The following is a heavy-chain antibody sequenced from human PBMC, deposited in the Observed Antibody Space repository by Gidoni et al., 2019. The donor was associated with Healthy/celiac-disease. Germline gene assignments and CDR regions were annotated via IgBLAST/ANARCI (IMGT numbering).Heavy chain of an antibody. J-gene: IGHJ6*02. D-gene: IGHD6-19*01. CDR2: IYTSGST. V-gene: IGHV4-4*07. Sequence: QVQLQESGPGLVKPSETLSLTCTVSGGSISSYYWSWIRQPAGKGLEWIGRIYTSGSTNYNPSLKSRVTMSVDTSKNQFSLKLSSVTAADTAVYYCARDIAVAGTMYYYYGMDVWGQGTTVTVSS. CDR3: ARDIAVAGTMYYYYGMDV. CDR1: GGSISSYY.